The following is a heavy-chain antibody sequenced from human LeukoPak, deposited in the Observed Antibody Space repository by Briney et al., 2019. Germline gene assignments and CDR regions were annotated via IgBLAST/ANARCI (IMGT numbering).Heavy chain of an antibody. V-gene: IGHV1-8*02. D-gene: IGHD3-9*01. CDR3: ARVFSREVLRYFDWLPSKKNYYYGMDV. CDR2: MNPNSGNT. Sequence: VASVKVSCTASGYTFTSYGISWVRQATGQGLEWMGWMNPNSGNTGYAQKFQGRVTMTRNTSISTAYMELSSLRSEDTAVYYCARVFSREVLRYFDWLPSKKNYYYGMDVWGQGTTVTVSS. CDR1: GYTFTSYG. J-gene: IGHJ6*02.